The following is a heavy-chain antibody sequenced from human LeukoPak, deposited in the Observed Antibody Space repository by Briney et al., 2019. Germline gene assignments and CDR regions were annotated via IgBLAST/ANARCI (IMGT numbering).Heavy chain of an antibody. CDR2: INHSGST. CDR1: GGSFTNYY. D-gene: IGHD2-15*01. V-gene: IGHV4-34*01. J-gene: IGHJ5*02. Sequence: SETLSLTCAVYGGSFTNYYWSWIRQPPGKGLEWIGEINHSGSTNYNPSLKSRVTISLDTSKNQFSLTLNSVTAADTAVYYCARAPYCSGGSCYSHNWFDPWGQGTLVTVSS. CDR3: ARAPYCSGGSCYSHNWFDP.